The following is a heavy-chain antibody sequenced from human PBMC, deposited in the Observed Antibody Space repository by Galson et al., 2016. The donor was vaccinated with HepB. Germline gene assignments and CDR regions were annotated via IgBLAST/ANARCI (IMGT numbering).Heavy chain of an antibody. V-gene: IGHV3-13*01. D-gene: IGHD3-10*01. J-gene: IGHJ4*02. Sequence: SLRLSCAASGFTFNVYDIHWVRQPTGKGLEWVSAIGAAGDTSYSDSVKGRFTISRDNAKNSVYLQVSSLGVGDTAVYYCARGVRWFGEFGGYYFDNWGQGTLVTVSS. CDR2: IGAAGDT. CDR1: GFTFNVYD. CDR3: ARGVRWFGEFGGYYFDN.